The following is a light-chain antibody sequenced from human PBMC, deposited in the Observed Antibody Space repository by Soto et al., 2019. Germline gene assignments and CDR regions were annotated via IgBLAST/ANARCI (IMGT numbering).Light chain of an antibody. J-gene: IGLJ2*01. V-gene: IGLV1-40*01. CDR1: SSNIGAGYD. Sequence: QSVLTQPPSVSGAPGQRVTISCTGSSSNIGAGYDVHWYQQLPGTAPKLLIHGNSNRPSGVSDRFSGSRSGTSASLAITGLQAEDEADYYCQSYDSSLRGWVFGGGTKLTVL. CDR3: QSYDSSLRGWV. CDR2: GNS.